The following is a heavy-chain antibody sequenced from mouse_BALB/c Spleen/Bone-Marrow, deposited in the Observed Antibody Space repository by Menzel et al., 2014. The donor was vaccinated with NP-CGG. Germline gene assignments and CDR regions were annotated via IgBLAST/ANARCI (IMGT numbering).Heavy chain of an antibody. D-gene: IGHD1-1*01. CDR3: ARDNYYGIYWYFDV. Sequence: EVKLVESGGGLVQPGGSLRLSCANSGFTFTDYYMSWVRQPPGKALEWLGFIRNKANGYTTEYSASVKGRFTISRDNSQGILYLQMNTLRAEDSATYYCARDNYYGIYWYFDVWGAGTTVTVSS. J-gene: IGHJ1*01. CDR1: GFTFTDYY. V-gene: IGHV7-3*02. CDR2: IRNKANGYTT.